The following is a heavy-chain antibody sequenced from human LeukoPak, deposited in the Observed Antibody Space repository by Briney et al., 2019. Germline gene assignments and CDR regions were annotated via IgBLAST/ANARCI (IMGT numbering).Heavy chain of an antibody. CDR3: ATDFYDST. V-gene: IGHV3-15*07. D-gene: IGHD3-22*01. CDR1: GFTFSNAW. Sequence: KTGGSLRLSCATSGFTFSNAWMNWVRQAPGKGLEWVGRIRSNSDGGTIDYAAPVKGRFTLSRDDSKTTLYLQMSSLQTEDTAVYYCATDFYDSTWGQGTLVTVSS. J-gene: IGHJ5*02. CDR2: IRSNSDGGTI.